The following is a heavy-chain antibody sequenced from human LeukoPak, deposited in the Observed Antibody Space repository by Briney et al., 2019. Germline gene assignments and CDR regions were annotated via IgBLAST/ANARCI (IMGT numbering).Heavy chain of an antibody. J-gene: IGHJ4*02. CDR2: ISSSGSTI. CDR1: GFTFSSYE. CDR3: ARDRDYCDYAFDY. D-gene: IGHD4-17*01. Sequence: PGGSLRLSCAASGFTFSSYEMNWVRQAPGKGLEGVSYISSSGSTIYYADSVKGRFTISRDNAKNSLYLQMNSLRAEDTAVYYCARDRDYCDYAFDYWGQGTLVTVSS. V-gene: IGHV3-48*03.